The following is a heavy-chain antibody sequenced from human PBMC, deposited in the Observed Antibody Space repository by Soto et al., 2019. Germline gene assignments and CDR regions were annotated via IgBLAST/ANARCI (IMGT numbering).Heavy chain of an antibody. V-gene: IGHV3-21*01. CDR2: ISSSSSYI. CDR1: GFTFSSYS. CDR3: ARARGNSNKNDY. Sequence: EVQLVESGGGLAKPGGSLRLSCAASGFTFSSYSMNWVRQAPGKGLEWVSSISSSSSYIYYADSVKGRFTISRDNAKNSLYLQMNSLRAEDTAVYYCARARGNSNKNDYWGQGTMVTVSS. D-gene: IGHD1-20*01. J-gene: IGHJ4*02.